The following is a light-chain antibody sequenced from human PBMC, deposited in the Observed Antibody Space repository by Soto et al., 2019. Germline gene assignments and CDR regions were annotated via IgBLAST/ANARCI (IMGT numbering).Light chain of an antibody. Sequence: QSVLTQPASVSGSPGQSTTISCTGTSSDVGADNYVSWYQQHPGKAPKLMIYEVSNRPSGVSNRFSGSKSGYTASLSISALQAEEAADYYCISYTRNSTLVFGGGTELTVL. CDR2: EVS. CDR3: ISYTRNSTLV. CDR1: SSDVGADNY. V-gene: IGLV2-14*01. J-gene: IGLJ2*01.